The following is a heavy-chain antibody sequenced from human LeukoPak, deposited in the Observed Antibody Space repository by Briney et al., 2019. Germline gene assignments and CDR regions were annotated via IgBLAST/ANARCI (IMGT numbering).Heavy chain of an antibody. CDR2: ISYSATT. D-gene: IGHD6-6*01. Sequence: SETLSLTCTVSGGSLSGSFYYWGWIRQPPGKGLEWIGTISYSATTYYNPSLKSRITISIDTSKNEFSLKLNSVTAADTAVYYCARRNGLSAARGDFDYWGQGTLVTVSS. CDR3: ARRNGLSAARGDFDY. CDR1: GGSLSGSFYY. J-gene: IGHJ4*02. V-gene: IGHV4-39*01.